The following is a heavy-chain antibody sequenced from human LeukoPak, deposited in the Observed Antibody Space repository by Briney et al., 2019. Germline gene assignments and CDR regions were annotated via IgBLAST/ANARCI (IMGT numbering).Heavy chain of an antibody. J-gene: IGHJ4*02. V-gene: IGHV4-59*01. CDR3: ARVTGYMIEDYFDY. D-gene: IGHD3-22*01. CDR1: GGSMSTYY. Sequence: SETLSLTCTVSGGSMSTYYWSWIRQPPGKGLEWIGYIYYSGSTNYNPSLKSRVTISVETSKNQFSLKLSSVTAADTAVYYCARVTGYMIEDYFDYWGQGTLVTVSS. CDR2: IYYSGST.